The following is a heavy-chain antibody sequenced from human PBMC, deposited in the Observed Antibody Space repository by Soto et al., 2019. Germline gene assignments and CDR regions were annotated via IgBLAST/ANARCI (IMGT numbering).Heavy chain of an antibody. D-gene: IGHD1-20*01. Sequence: PSETLSLTCTVSGGSISSGGYYWSWIRQHPGKGLEWIGYIYYSGSTYYNPSLKSRVTISVDTSKNQFSLKLSSVTAADTAVYYCAREGENNWNDAVYYYMDVWGKGTTVTVSS. CDR1: GGSISSGGYY. V-gene: IGHV4-31*03. J-gene: IGHJ6*03. CDR3: AREGENNWNDAVYYYMDV. CDR2: IYYSGST.